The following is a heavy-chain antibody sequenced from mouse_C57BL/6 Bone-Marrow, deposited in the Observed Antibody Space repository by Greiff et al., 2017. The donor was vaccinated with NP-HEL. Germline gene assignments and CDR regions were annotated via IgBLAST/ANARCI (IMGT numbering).Heavy chain of an antibody. CDR3: APTYGSSYWYFDV. J-gene: IGHJ1*03. CDR2: INPYNGGT. CDR1: GYTFTDYY. V-gene: IGHV1-19*01. Sequence: EVQLQQSGPVLVKPGASVKMSCKASGYTFTDYYMNWVKQSHGKSLEWIGVINPYNGGTSYNQKFKGKATLTVDKSSSTAYMELNSLTSEDSAVYYCAPTYGSSYWYFDVWGTGTTVTVSS. D-gene: IGHD1-1*01.